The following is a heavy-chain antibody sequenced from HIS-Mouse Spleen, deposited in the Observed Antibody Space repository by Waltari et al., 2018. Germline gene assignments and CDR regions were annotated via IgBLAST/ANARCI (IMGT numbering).Heavy chain of an antibody. J-gene: IGHJ2*01. CDR2: IYYSGST. D-gene: IGHD6-13*01. Sequence: QLQLQESCPGLVKPSETLSLTCTVSGGSISRSTYYWGWIRQPPGKGLEWIGGIYYSGSTYYNPSLKSRVTISVDTSKNQFSLKLSSVTAADTAVYYCAREIPYSSSWYDWYFDLWGRGTLVTVSS. CDR3: AREIPYSSSWYDWYFDL. V-gene: IGHV4-39*07. CDR1: GGSISRSTYY.